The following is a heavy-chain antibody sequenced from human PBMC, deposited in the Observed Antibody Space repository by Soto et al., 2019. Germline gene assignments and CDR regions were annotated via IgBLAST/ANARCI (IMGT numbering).Heavy chain of an antibody. Sequence: QVQLQQWGAGLLKPSETLSLTCAVYGGSFSGYYWSWIRQPPGKGLEWIGEINHSGSTNYNPSLKSRVTISVDTSKNQFSLKLSSVTAADTAVYYCAVTGRRGYSYGYVGGRGMDVWGQGTTVTVSS. CDR3: AVTGRRGYSYGYVGGRGMDV. CDR1: GGSFSGYY. J-gene: IGHJ6*02. D-gene: IGHD5-18*01. V-gene: IGHV4-34*01. CDR2: INHSGST.